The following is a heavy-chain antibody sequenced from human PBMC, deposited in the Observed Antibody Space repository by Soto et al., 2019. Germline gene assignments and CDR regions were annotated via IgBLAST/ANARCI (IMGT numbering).Heavy chain of an antibody. D-gene: IGHD1-1*01. V-gene: IGHV1-3*01. Sequence: KFQGRVTITRDTSASTAYMELSSLRSEDTAVYYCARDRTSRYGPEVNLDYWGQGTLVTVSS. J-gene: IGHJ4*02. CDR3: ARDRTSRYGPEVNLDY.